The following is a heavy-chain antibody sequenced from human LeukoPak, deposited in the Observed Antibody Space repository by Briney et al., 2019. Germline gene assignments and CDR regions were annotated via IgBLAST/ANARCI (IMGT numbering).Heavy chain of an antibody. Sequence: SETLSLTCTVSGVSISSYYWSWIRQPPGKGLEWIGYIYYSGSTNYNPSLKSRVTISVDTSKNQFSLKLSSVTAADMAVYYCARVVGPFDYWGQGTLVTVSS. D-gene: IGHD1-26*01. J-gene: IGHJ4*02. CDR1: GVSISSYY. V-gene: IGHV4-59*01. CDR2: IYYSGST. CDR3: ARVVGPFDY.